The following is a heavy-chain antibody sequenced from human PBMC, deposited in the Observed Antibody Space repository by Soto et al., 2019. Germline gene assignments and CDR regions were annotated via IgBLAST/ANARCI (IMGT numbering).Heavy chain of an antibody. D-gene: IGHD6-13*01. Sequence: PGGSLRLSCAASGFTFSSYSMSWVRQAPGKGLEWVSAISGSGGSTYYADSVKGRFTISRDDSKNTLYLQMNSLRAEDTAVYYCAKGGWIAAAGTRGDYYYYYMDVWGKGTTVTVSS. J-gene: IGHJ6*03. CDR3: AKGGWIAAAGTRGDYYYYYMDV. CDR2: ISGSGGST. V-gene: IGHV3-23*01. CDR1: GFTFSSYS.